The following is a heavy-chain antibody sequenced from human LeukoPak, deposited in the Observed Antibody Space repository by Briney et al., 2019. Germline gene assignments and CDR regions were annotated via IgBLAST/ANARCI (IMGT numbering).Heavy chain of an antibody. Sequence: PSETLSLTCTVSGGSISSYYWSWIRQPSGKGLEWIGYIYYSGSTNYNPSLKSRVTISVDTSKNQFSLKLSSVTAADTAVYYCARHGMRLGPFDYWGQGTLVTVSS. CDR2: IYYSGST. CDR1: GGSISSYY. D-gene: IGHD3/OR15-3a*01. V-gene: IGHV4-59*08. J-gene: IGHJ4*02. CDR3: ARHGMRLGPFDY.